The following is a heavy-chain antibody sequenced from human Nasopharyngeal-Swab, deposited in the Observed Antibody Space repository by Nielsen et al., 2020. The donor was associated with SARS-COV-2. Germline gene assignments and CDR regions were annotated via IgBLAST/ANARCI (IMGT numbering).Heavy chain of an antibody. J-gene: IGHJ5*02. D-gene: IGHD3-16*01. V-gene: IGHV7-4-1*02. Sequence: ASVKVSCKASGYTFTSNILHWARRAPGQGLEWVGWINTSSGDPTYAQGFTGRYVLSLDTSVSTAYLQISSLRAEDTAVYYCARGRVGITFLLDPWGQGTLVTVSS. CDR3: ARGRVGITFLLDP. CDR2: INTSSGDP. CDR1: GYTFTSNI.